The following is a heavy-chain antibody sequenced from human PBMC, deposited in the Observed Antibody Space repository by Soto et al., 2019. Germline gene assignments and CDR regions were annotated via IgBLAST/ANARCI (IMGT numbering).Heavy chain of an antibody. V-gene: IGHV4-39*01. CDR2: IYYSGNA. J-gene: IGHJ4*02. D-gene: IGHD6-13*01. Sequence: SETLSLTCTVSGGSISSRSYYWGWSRQPPGKRLEWIGSIYYSGNAYYNPSLKSRVAVSVDTSKNQFSLKVTSVTATDTAVYYCARHKDTSSRYLLPDFRGKGTLVTVSS. CDR3: ARHKDTSSRYLLPDF. CDR1: GGSISSRSYY.